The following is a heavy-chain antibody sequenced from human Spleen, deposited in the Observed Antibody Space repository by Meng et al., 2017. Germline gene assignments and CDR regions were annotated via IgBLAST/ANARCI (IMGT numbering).Heavy chain of an antibody. J-gene: IGHJ4*02. CDR2: IDPRSGDT. D-gene: IGHD6-13*01. CDR3: VRDEGMSAADKLVGDV. CDR1: GYTFTAYW. V-gene: IGHV1-2*06. Sequence: ASVKVSCKPSGYTFTAYWLHWVRQAPGQGLDWMGRIDPRSGDTQYAQKFQGRVTMTRDTSTSTTYMELSRLRSDDTADYYCVRDEGMSAADKLVGDVWGQGTMVTVSS.